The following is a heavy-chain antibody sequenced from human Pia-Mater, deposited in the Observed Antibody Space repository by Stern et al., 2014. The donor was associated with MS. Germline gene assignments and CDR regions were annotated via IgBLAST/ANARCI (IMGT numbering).Heavy chain of an antibody. CDR2: IYPYDSDT. Sequence: EVPLVESGAEVKKPGESLKISCKLSGYSFTIYYIAWVRQMPGKGLEWMGVIYPYDSDTPYSPSFQGQVTISADKSITTAYLQWSSLRASDTAMYYCARHVQGFDYWGQGTLVTVSS. CDR3: ARHVQGFDY. V-gene: IGHV5-51*01. CDR1: GYSFTIYY. J-gene: IGHJ4*02.